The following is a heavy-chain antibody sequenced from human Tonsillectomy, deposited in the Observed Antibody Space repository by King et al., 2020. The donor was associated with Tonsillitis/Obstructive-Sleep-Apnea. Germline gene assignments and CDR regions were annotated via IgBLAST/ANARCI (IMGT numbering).Heavy chain of an antibody. J-gene: IGHJ6*03. D-gene: IGHD1-14*01. CDR1: GFTFSNAW. CDR3: TTGYSMDV. CDR2: IKDKTDGGTK. V-gene: IGHV3-15*01. Sequence: VQLVESGGGLVKPGGSLRVSCAASGFTFSNAWMNWVRQAPGKGLEWVGRIKDKTDGGTKDYAAPVQGRFTISRDDSKNTVYMQMNSLKTEDTAVYYCTTGYSMDVWGKGTTVIVSS.